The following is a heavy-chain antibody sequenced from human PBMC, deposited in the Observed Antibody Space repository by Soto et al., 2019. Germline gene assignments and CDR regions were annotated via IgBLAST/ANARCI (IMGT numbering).Heavy chain of an antibody. J-gene: IGHJ6*02. V-gene: IGHV3-23*01. CDR3: AKGGVSIHSSSGRGAVYYYGMDV. Sequence: EVQLLESGGGLVQPGGSLRLSCAASGFTFSSYAMSWVRQAPGKGLEWVSAISGSGGSTYYAHSVKGRFTISRDNSKNTLYVQMNRPRDEDTVVYYCAKGGVSIHSSSGRGAVYYYGMDVWGQGTTVTVSS. CDR1: GFTFSSYA. D-gene: IGHD6-13*01. CDR2: ISGSGGST.